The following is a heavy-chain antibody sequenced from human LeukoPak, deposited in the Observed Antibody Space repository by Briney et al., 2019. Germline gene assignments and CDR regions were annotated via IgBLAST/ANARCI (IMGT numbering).Heavy chain of an antibody. Sequence: ASVKVSCTASGGTFTIYAISWVRQAPGQGLEWMGEIIPIFGTANYAQKFQGRVTITTDESTSTAYMELSSLRSEDTAVYYCARGHSGYDFDYWGQGTLVTVSS. CDR3: ARGHSGYDFDY. CDR1: GGTFTIYA. J-gene: IGHJ4*02. CDR2: IIPIFGTA. V-gene: IGHV1-69*05. D-gene: IGHD5-12*01.